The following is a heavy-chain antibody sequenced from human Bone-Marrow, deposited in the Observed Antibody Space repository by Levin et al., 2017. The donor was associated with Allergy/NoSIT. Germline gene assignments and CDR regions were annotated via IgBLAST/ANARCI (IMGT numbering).Heavy chain of an antibody. J-gene: IGHJ6*03. CDR3: AREKADYYGSGSYYYYDDYMDV. Sequence: GGSLRLSCAASGLTFSSYEMNWVRQAPGKGLEWVSYISSSGKTIHYADSVQGRFTISRDNAKNSLYLQMSSLRAEDTAVYYCAREKADYYGSGSYYYYDDYMDVWGKGTTVTVSS. D-gene: IGHD3-10*01. CDR2: ISSSGKTI. CDR1: GLTFSSYE. V-gene: IGHV3-48*03.